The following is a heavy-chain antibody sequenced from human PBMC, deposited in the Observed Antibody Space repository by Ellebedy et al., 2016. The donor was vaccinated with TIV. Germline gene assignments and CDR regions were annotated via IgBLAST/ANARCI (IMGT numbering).Heavy chain of an antibody. CDR2: IIPIFGTA. CDR3: ARGRAYYDILAGSDAFDI. CDR1: GGTFSSYA. J-gene: IGHJ3*02. V-gene: IGHV1-69*13. D-gene: IGHD3-9*01. Sequence: SVKVSXXASGGTFSSYAISWVRQAPGQGLEWMGGIIPIFGTANYAQKFQGRVTITADESTSTAYMELSSLRSEDTAVYYCARGRAYYDILAGSDAFDIWGQGTIVTVSS.